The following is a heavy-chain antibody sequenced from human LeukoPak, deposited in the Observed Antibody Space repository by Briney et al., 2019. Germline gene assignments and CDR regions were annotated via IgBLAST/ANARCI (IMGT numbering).Heavy chain of an antibody. CDR3: ARDSGDYAWFDP. D-gene: IGHD4-17*01. J-gene: IGHJ5*02. Sequence: SSETLSLTCTVSGYSISSGYYWGWIRQPPGKGLEWIGRIYTSGSTNYKPSLKSRVSMSVDTSKNQFSLKLSSVTAADTAVYYCARDSGDYAWFDPWGQGTLVTVSS. V-gene: IGHV4-38-2*02. CDR1: GYSISSGYY. CDR2: IYTSGST.